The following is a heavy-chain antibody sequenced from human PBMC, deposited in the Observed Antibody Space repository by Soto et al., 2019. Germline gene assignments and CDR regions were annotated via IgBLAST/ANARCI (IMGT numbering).Heavy chain of an antibody. Sequence: QVQLQESGPGLVKPSETLSLTCTVSGGSISSYYWSWIRQPPGKGLEWIGYIYYSGSTNYNPSLTSRVTISVDTSKNQFSLKLSSVTAADTAVYYCARRSGYSYGRNYGMDVWGQGTTVTVSS. CDR3: ARRSGYSYGRNYGMDV. D-gene: IGHD5-18*01. J-gene: IGHJ6*02. CDR1: GGSISSYY. CDR2: IYYSGST. V-gene: IGHV4-59*08.